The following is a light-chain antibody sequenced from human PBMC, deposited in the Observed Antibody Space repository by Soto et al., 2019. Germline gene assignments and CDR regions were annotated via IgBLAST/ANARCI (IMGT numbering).Light chain of an antibody. V-gene: IGKV1-12*02. CDR2: AAS. CDR1: QDINNW. CDR3: EQANSFPS. Sequence: DIQMTQSPSSISASVGDRVTITCRVSQDINNWLAWYQQKPGKAPKLLIYAASGLQSGVPSRFSGSGSGTDFTLTISSLQPEDFATYYCEQANSFPSFGPGTKV. J-gene: IGKJ1*01.